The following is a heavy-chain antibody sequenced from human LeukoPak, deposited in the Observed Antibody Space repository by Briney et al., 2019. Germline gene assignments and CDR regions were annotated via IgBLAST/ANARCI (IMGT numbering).Heavy chain of an antibody. CDR2: ISYDGSNK. J-gene: IGHJ4*02. Sequence: GGSLRLSCAASGFTFSSYGMHWVRQAPGKGLEWVAVISYDGSNKYYADSVKGRFTISRDNSKNTLYLQMNSLRAEDTAVYYCAKVTRYSSSWYLEYYFDYWGQGTLVTVSS. CDR1: GFTFSSYG. CDR3: AKVTRYSSSWYLEYYFDY. D-gene: IGHD6-13*01. V-gene: IGHV3-30*18.